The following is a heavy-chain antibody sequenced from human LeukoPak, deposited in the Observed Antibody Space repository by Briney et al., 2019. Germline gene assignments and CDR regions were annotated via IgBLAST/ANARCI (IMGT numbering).Heavy chain of an antibody. Sequence: ASVKVSCKASGGTFSSYAISWVRQAPGQGLEWMGRIIPILGIANYAQKFQGRVTITADKSTSTAYMELSRLRSDDTAVYYCARVPAAIGFGWFDPWGQGTLVTVSS. CDR2: IIPILGIA. J-gene: IGHJ5*02. CDR1: GGTFSSYA. D-gene: IGHD2-2*01. V-gene: IGHV1-69*04. CDR3: ARVPAAIGFGWFDP.